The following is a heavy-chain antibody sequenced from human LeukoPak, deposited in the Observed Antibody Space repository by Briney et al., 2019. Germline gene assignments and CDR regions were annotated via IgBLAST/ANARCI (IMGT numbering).Heavy chain of an antibody. CDR3: ARAQNRDYCSSTSCYAFFYYGMDV. D-gene: IGHD2-2*01. CDR2: INSSSSYI. Sequence: PGGSLRLSCAASGFTFSSYSMNWVRQAPGKVLEWVSSINSSSSYIYYADSVKGRFTISRDNAKNSLYLQMNSLRAEDTGVYYCARAQNRDYCSSTSCYAFFYYGMDVWGKGTTVTVSS. CDR1: GFTFSSYS. J-gene: IGHJ6*04. V-gene: IGHV3-21*01.